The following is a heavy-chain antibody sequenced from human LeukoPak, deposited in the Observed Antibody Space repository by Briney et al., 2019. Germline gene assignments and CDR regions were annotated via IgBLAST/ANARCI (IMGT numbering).Heavy chain of an antibody. V-gene: IGHV4-38-2*02. CDR1: GYSISSGYY. CDR3: ARGVDELGYCSSTSCWAWDY. CDR2: IYHSGST. Sequence: PSETLSLTCTVSGYSISSGYYWGWIRQPPGKGLEWIGSIYHSGSTYYNPSLKSRVTISVDTSKNQFSLKLSSVTAADTAVYYCARGVDELGYCSSTSCWAWDYWGQGTLVTVSS. J-gene: IGHJ4*02. D-gene: IGHD2-2*01.